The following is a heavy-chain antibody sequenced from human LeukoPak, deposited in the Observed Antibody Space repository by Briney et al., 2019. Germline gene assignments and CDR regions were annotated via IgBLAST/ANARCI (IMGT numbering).Heavy chain of an antibody. D-gene: IGHD6-13*01. CDR2: IYAGGST. CDR3: ARDPYSSSWSYGMDV. J-gene: IGHJ6*02. CDR1: GFTVSNNY. V-gene: IGHV3-53*01. Sequence: PGGSLRLSCAASGFTVSNNYMSWVRQAPGKGLEWVSLIYAGGSTYYADSVKGRFTISRDNAQSSLYLQMNSLRAEDTAVYYCARDPYSSSWSYGMDVWGQGTTVTVSS.